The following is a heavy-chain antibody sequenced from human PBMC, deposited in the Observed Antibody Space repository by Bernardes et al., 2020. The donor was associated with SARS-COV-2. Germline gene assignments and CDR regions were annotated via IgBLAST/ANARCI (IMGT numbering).Heavy chain of an antibody. V-gene: IGHV3-30*18. J-gene: IGHJ6*02. D-gene: IGHD2-2*01. CDR1: GFIFSSYG. CDR3: AKDLTIVVVPAASMGV. Sequence: GGSLRLSCAACGFIFSSYGMHWVRQAPGKGLEWVAVISYDGSNKYYADSVKGRFTISRDNSKNTLYLQMNSLRAEDTAVYYCAKDLTIVVVPAASMGVWGQGTTVTVSS. CDR2: ISYDGSNK.